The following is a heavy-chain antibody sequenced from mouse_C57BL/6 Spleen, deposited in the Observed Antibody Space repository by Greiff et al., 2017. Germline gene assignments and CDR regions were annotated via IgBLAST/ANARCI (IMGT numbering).Heavy chain of an antibody. D-gene: IGHD1-1*01. CDR3: AKDYYGSKFAY. CDR2: ISSGSSTI. V-gene: IGHV5-17*01. Sequence: DVQLQESGGGLVKPGGSLKLSCAASGFTFRDYGMHWVRPAPEKGLEWVAYISSGSSTIYYADTVKGRFTISSDNAKNTLFLQMTSLRSEDTAMYYCAKDYYGSKFAYWGQGTLVTVSA. J-gene: IGHJ3*01. CDR1: GFTFRDYG.